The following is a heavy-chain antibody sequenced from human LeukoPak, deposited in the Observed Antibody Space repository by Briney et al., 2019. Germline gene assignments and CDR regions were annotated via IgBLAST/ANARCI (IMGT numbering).Heavy chain of an antibody. V-gene: IGHV1-46*01. Sequence: ASVKVSCKASGYTFTRYYMHWVRQAPGQGLEWMGTINPSDGSTSYARKFQGRVTISVDTSKNQFSLKLSSVTAADTAVYYCARHYYDSSGYYDQGYMDVWGKGTTVTVSS. CDR3: ARHYYDSSGYYDQGYMDV. D-gene: IGHD3-22*01. J-gene: IGHJ6*03. CDR1: GYTFTRYY. CDR2: INPSDGST.